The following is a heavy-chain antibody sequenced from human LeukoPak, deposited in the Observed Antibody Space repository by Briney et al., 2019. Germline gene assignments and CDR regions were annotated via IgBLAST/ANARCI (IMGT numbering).Heavy chain of an antibody. J-gene: IGHJ4*02. V-gene: IGHV3-74*01. D-gene: IGHD5-18*01. CDR1: GFTFSSYW. CDR2: INSDGSST. Sequence: RGSLRLSCAASGFTFSSYWMHWVRQAPGKGRVWVSRINSDGSSTSYADSVKGRFTISRDNAKNTLYLQMNSLRAEDTAVYYCATWIQLWSDFDYWGQGTLVTVSS. CDR3: ATWIQLWSDFDY.